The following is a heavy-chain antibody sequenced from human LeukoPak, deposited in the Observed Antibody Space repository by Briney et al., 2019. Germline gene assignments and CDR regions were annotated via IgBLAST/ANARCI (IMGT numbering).Heavy chain of an antibody. CDR2: IIPIFGTA. D-gene: IGHD6-19*01. Sequence: SVKVSCKASGGTFSSYAISWVRQAPGQGLEWMGGIIPIFGTANYAQKFQGRVTITADKSTSTAYMELSSLRSEDTAVYYCALSLGYSSGWYVYWGQGTLVTVSS. V-gene: IGHV1-69*06. J-gene: IGHJ4*02. CDR1: GGTFSSYA. CDR3: ALSLGYSSGWYVY.